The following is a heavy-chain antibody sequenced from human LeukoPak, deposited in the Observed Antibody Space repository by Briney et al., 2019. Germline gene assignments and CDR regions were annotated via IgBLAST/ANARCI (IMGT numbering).Heavy chain of an antibody. CDR2: INPSGGST. Sequence: ASVKVSCKASGYTFTSYYMHWVRQAPGQGLEWMGIINPSGGSTSYAQKFQGRVTMTRDMSTSTVYMELSSLGSEDTAVYYCARSPPIGIVVVPAAIFLDYWGQGTLVTVSS. V-gene: IGHV1-46*01. CDR1: GYTFTSYY. J-gene: IGHJ4*02. D-gene: IGHD2-2*01. CDR3: ARSPPIGIVVVPAAIFLDY.